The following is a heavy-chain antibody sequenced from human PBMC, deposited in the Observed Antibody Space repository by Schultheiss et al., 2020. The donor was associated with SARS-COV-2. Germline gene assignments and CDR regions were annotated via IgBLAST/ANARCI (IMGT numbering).Heavy chain of an antibody. CDR1: GGSISSYY. Sequence: SETLSLTCTVSGGSISSYYWSWIRQHPGKGLEWIGYIYYSGSTYYNPSLKSRVTISVDTSKNQFSLKLSSVTAADTAVYYCARLHAYYYDSSDHNHDILDYWGQGTLVTVSS. V-gene: IGHV4-59*08. CDR3: ARLHAYYYDSSDHNHDILDY. J-gene: IGHJ4*02. CDR2: IYYSGST. D-gene: IGHD3-22*01.